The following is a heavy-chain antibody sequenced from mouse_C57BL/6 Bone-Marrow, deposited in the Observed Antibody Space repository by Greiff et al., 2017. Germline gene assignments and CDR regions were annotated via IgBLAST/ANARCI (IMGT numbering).Heavy chain of an antibody. V-gene: IGHV3-6*01. CDR3: ARDRDYYGSSFYAMDY. Sequence: ESGPGLVKPSQSLSLTCSVTGYSITSGYYWNWIRQFPGNKLEWMGYISYDGSNNYNPSLKNRISITRDTSKNQFCLKLNSVTTEDTATYYCARDRDYYGSSFYAMDYWGQGTSVTVSS. CDR2: ISYDGSN. J-gene: IGHJ4*01. CDR1: GYSITSGYY. D-gene: IGHD1-1*01.